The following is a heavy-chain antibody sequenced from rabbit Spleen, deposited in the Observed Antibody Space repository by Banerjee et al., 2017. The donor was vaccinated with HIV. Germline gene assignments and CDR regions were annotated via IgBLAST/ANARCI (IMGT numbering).Heavy chain of an antibody. J-gene: IGHJ6*01. CDR1: GFSFSNKAV. CDR3: ARDTGSSFSSYGMDL. D-gene: IGHD8-1*01. V-gene: IGHV1S40*01. CDR2: INTITDKA. Sequence: QSLVESGGGLVKPGASLTLTCKASGFSFSNKAVMCWVRQAPGKGLEWIGCINTITDKAVYATWAKGRFTISRASSTTVTLQMTSLTAADTATYFCARDTGSSFSSYGMDLWGPGTLVTVS.